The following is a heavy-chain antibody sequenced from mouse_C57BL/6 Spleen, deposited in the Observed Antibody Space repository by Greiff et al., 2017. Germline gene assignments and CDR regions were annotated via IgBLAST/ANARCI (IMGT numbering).Heavy chain of an antibody. D-gene: IGHD2-10*02. CDR1: GYTFTEYT. J-gene: IGHJ4*01. CDR3: ARHEAPYGNYVSAMDY. V-gene: IGHV1-62-2*01. Sequence: VQLVESGAELVKPGASVKLSCKASGYTFTEYTIHWVKQRSGQGLEWIGWFYPGSGSIKYNEKFKDKATLTADKSSSTVYMELSRLTSEDSAVYFCARHEAPYGNYVSAMDYWGQGTSVTVSS. CDR2: FYPGSGSI.